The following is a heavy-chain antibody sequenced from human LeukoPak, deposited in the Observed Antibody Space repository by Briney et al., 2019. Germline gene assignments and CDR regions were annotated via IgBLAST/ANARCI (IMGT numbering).Heavy chain of an antibody. J-gene: IGHJ4*02. CDR3: AGGPDRAKVGY. V-gene: IGHV4-31*03. CDR1: GGSISSGGYY. D-gene: IGHD1-26*01. CDR2: IYYSGTT. Sequence: SSETLSLTCTVSGGSISSGGYYWSWIRQHPGKGLEWIGYIYYSGTTFYNPSLKSRISISLDTSKNQFSLRLSSVTAADTAVYYCAGGPDRAKVGYWGQGALVTVSS.